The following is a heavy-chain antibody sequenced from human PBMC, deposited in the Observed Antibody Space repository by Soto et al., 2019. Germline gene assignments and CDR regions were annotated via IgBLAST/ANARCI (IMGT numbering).Heavy chain of an antibody. V-gene: IGHV4-4*02. Sequence: SETLSLTCAVSGGSISSSNWWSWVRQPPGKGLEWIGEIYHSGSTNYNPSLKSRVTISVDKSKNQFSLKLSSVTAADTAVYYCARDGRYFDSTTFDYWGQRALVTISS. CDR3: ARDGRYFDSTTFDY. J-gene: IGHJ4*02. D-gene: IGHD3-9*01. CDR1: GGSISSSNW. CDR2: IYHSGST.